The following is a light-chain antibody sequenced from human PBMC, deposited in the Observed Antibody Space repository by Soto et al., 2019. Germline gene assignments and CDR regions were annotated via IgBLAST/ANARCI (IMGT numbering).Light chain of an antibody. V-gene: IGLV1-40*01. CDR3: QSYDSSLSGPHWV. CDR2: GNS. CDR1: SSNIGAGYD. J-gene: IGLJ3*02. Sequence: QPVLTQPPSVSGAPGQRVTISCTGSSSNIGAGYDVHWYQQLPGTAPKLLIYGNSNRPSGVPDRFSGSKSGTSASLAITGLQAEDEADYYCQSYDSSLSGPHWVFGGGTKVTVL.